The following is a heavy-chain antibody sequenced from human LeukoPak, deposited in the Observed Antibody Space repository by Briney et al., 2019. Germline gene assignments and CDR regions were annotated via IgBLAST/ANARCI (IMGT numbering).Heavy chain of an antibody. Sequence: ASVKVSCKASGYTFTSYGISWVRQAPGQGLEWMGWISAYNGNTNYAQEFQGRVTMTTDTSTSTAYIERRSLRSDDTAVYYCAREEYSGYDYYSELLDPWGQGTLVTVSS. D-gene: IGHD5-12*01. J-gene: IGHJ5*02. CDR3: AREEYSGYDYYSELLDP. CDR1: GYTFTSYG. V-gene: IGHV1-18*04. CDR2: ISAYNGNT.